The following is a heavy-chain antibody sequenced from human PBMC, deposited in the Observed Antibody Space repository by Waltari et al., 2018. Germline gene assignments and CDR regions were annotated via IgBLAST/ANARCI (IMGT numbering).Heavy chain of an antibody. D-gene: IGHD6-13*01. CDR3: ARDGYSSSWYYFDY. Sequence: EVQLVESGGGLVQPGGSLRLSCAASGFTFSSYWMSWVRQAPGKGLEWVANIKQDGSEKYYVDSVKGRFTISRDNAKNSLYLQMNSLRAEDTAVYYCARDGYSSSWYYFDYWGQGTLVIVSS. CDR1: GFTFSSYW. J-gene: IGHJ4*02. CDR2: IKQDGSEK. V-gene: IGHV3-7*04.